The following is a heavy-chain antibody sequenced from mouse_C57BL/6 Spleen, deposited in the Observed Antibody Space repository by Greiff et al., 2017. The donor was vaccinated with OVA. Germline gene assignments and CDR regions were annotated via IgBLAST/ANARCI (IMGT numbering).Heavy chain of an antibody. CDR2: INPNNGGT. CDR1: GYTFTDYN. V-gene: IGHV1-22*01. D-gene: IGHD1-1*01. CDR3: AGYGRYYGSSLFAY. Sequence: VQLQQSGPELVKPGASVKMSCKASGYTFTDYNMHWVKQSHGKSLEWIGYINPNNGGTSYNQKFKGKATLTVNKSSSTAYMELRSLTSEDSAVYYCAGYGRYYGSSLFAYWGQGTLVTVSA. J-gene: IGHJ3*01.